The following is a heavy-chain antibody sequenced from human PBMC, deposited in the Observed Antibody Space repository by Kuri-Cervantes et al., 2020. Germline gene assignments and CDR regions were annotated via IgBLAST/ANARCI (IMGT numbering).Heavy chain of an antibody. Sequence: SETLSLTCTVSGGSISSYYWSWIRQPPGKGLEWIRYIYYSGSTNYNPSLKSRVTISVDTSKNQFSLKLTSVTATDTAVYFCVRAGQFIPVAGRDAFDIWGQGTLVTVSS. CDR1: GGSISSYY. V-gene: IGHV4-59*12. D-gene: IGHD6-19*01. J-gene: IGHJ3*02. CDR2: IYYSGST. CDR3: VRAGQFIPVAGRDAFDI.